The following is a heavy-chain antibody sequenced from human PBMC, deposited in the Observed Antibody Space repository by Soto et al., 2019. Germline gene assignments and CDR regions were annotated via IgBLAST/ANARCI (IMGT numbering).Heavy chain of an antibody. Sequence: QVLLVQSGTEVKKPGASVKVSCKSSGYMFTSYGITWVRQAPGQGLEGMCWINGNSGHTDYTQKVQGIVTLSTDTYTGTAYMKLRSVAFDDAAVYFCARGRGGAAYADYRCLDYWGQGTLLIVSS. CDR3: ARGRGGAAYADYRCLDY. CDR2: INGNSGHT. CDR1: GYMFTSYG. V-gene: IGHV1-18*01. D-gene: IGHD4-17*01. J-gene: IGHJ4*02.